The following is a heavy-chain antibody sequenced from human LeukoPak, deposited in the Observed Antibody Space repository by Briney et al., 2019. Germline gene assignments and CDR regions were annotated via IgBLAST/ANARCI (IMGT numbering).Heavy chain of an antibody. Sequence: SETLSLTCTVSGGSISSYYWSWIRQPPGKGLEWIGYIYYSGSTNYNPSLESRVTISVDTSKNQFSLKLSSVTAADTAVYYCARRIAARLGYFDYWGQGTLVTVSS. D-gene: IGHD6-6*01. CDR2: IYYSGST. V-gene: IGHV4-59*01. CDR1: GGSISSYY. J-gene: IGHJ4*02. CDR3: ARRIAARLGYFDY.